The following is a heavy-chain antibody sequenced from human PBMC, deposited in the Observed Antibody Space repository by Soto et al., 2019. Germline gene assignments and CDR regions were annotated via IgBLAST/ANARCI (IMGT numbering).Heavy chain of an antibody. CDR3: VKGAIFGAAGAMDV. J-gene: IGHJ6*02. CDR1: GFTFSNYA. Sequence: PGGSLRLSCVASGFTFSNYAMSWVRQAPGKGLEWVTSISGSGGSTYYADSVKDRFTISRVNSKNTLYLQMNNLRAEGTAVYYCVKGAIFGAAGAMDVWGQGTSVTVSS. D-gene: IGHD3-3*01. V-gene: IGHV3-23*01. CDR2: ISGSGGST.